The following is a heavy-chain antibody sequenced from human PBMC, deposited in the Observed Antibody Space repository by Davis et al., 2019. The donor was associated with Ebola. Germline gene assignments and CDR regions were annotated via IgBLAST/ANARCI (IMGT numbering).Heavy chain of an antibody. CDR1: GYTFTTHG. J-gene: IGHJ5*02. D-gene: IGHD4-11*01. V-gene: IGHV1-18*04. Sequence: ASVKVSCKASGYTFTTHGISWVRQAPGQGLEWVGWVSPTNGDTNNAPRVQGRISMTTDASANTAYMELRNLRPDDTAVYYCVRDWDYSNPVDCFDPWGQGTPVTVSS. CDR2: VSPTNGDT. CDR3: VRDWDYSNPVDCFDP.